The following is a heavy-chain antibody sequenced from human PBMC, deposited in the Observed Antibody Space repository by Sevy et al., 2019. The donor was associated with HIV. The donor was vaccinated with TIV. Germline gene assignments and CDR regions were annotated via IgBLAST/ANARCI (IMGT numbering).Heavy chain of an antibody. V-gene: IGHV3-13*01. D-gene: IGHD3-22*01. Sequence: GGSLRLSCAASGFTFSSYDMHWVRQATGKGLEWVSAIGTAGDTYYPGPVKGRFTISRENAKNSLYLQMNSLRAGDTAVYYCARGRRTYYYDSSEVPDAFDIWGQGTMVTVSS. J-gene: IGHJ3*02. CDR3: ARGRRTYYYDSSEVPDAFDI. CDR1: GFTFSSYD. CDR2: IGTAGDT.